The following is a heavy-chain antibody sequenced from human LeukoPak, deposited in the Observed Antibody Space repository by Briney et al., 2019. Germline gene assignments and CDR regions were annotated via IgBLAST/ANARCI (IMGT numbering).Heavy chain of an antibody. J-gene: IGHJ4*02. CDR3: ARHTQQWLVKGVSDY. D-gene: IGHD6-19*01. CDR1: GGSISSSSYY. Sequence: SETLSLTCTVSGGSISSSSYYWGWIRQPPGKGLEWIGSIYYSGSTYYNPSLKSRVTISVDTSKNQFSLKLSSVTAADTAVYYCARHTQQWLVKGVSDYWGQGTLVTVSS. V-gene: IGHV4-39*01. CDR2: IYYSGST.